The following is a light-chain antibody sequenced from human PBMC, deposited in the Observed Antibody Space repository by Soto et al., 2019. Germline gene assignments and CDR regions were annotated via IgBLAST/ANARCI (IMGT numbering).Light chain of an antibody. CDR1: QSVSTY. CDR3: QQYVNRPPLT. J-gene: IGKJ4*01. V-gene: IGKV3-15*01. CDR2: GAS. Sequence: EVVLTQSPATMSLYPGEGATLSCRASQSVSTYLAWYQQKPGQAPRLLIYGASTRATGIPARFSGSGSGTEFTLTISSLQSEDFAVYYCQQYVNRPPLTFGGGTKVEIK.